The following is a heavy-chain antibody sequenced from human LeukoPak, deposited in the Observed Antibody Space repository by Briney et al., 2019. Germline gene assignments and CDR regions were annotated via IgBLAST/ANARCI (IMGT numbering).Heavy chain of an antibody. CDR3: ARRGYYDFWSGYNPATFDY. CDR2: IYYSGST. J-gene: IGHJ4*02. D-gene: IGHD3-3*01. V-gene: IGHV4-39*01. Sequence: SETLSLTCTVSSGSISSSSYYWAWIRQPPGKGLEWIGSIYYSGSTYYKPSLKSRVTISVDTSKNQFSLKLSSVTAADTAVYYCARRGYYDFWSGYNPATFDYWGQGTLVTVSS. CDR1: SGSISSSSYY.